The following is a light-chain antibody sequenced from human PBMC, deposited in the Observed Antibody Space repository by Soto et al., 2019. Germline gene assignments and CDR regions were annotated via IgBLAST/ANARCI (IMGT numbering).Light chain of an antibody. CDR3: SSYAGTAYV. J-gene: IGLJ1*01. CDR2: EVS. Sequence: QSALTQPASVSGSPGQSITISCTGSSSEVGGNNYVSWYQHHPGKAPKLIIYEVSNRPSGVSNRFSGSKSGNTASLTISGLQAEDEADYYCSSYAGTAYVFGTGTKVTVL. V-gene: IGLV2-14*01. CDR1: SSEVGGNNY.